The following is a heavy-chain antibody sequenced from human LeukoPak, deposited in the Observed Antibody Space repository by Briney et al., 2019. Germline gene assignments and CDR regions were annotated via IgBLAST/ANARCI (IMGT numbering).Heavy chain of an antibody. D-gene: IGHD3-3*01. V-gene: IGHV3-48*01. J-gene: IGHJ4*02. Sequence: PGGSLRLSCAASGFTFSIYSMNWVRQAPGKGLEWVSYISNSSTTIYYADSVKGRFTISRDNAKNSLFLQMSSLRAEDTAVYYCAKDGHYNSWSGYLSDWGQGTLVTVSS. CDR2: ISNSSTTI. CDR1: GFTFSIYS. CDR3: AKDGHYNSWSGYLSD.